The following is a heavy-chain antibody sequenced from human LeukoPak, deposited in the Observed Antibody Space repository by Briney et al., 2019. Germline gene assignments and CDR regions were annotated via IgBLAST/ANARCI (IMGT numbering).Heavy chain of an antibody. CDR3: ARLGGGHSSSWYDAFDI. J-gene: IGHJ3*02. V-gene: IGHV3-21*01. CDR2: ISSTSSYV. D-gene: IGHD6-13*01. Sequence: TAGGSLRLSCAASGLTFTTYSMNWVRQAPGKGPEWVSSISSTSSYVYYADSVRGRFTISRDNAKNSLYLQMDSLRAEDTAVYYCARLGGGHSSSWYDAFDIWGQGTMVTVSS. CDR1: GLTFTTYS.